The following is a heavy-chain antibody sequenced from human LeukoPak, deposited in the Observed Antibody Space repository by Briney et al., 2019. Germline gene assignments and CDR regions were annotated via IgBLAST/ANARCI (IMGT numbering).Heavy chain of an antibody. V-gene: IGHV4-59*02. J-gene: IGHJ4*02. Sequence: SETLSLTCTVSGGSVSSYYWSWIRQPPGKELGWIGCVFYSGSTNYNPSLKSRVTISVDTSKNQFSLKLSSVAAADTAVYYCARRMGGSWTFDYWGQGTLVTVSS. CDR1: GGSVSSYY. CDR3: ARRMGGSWTFDY. D-gene: IGHD6-13*01. CDR2: VFYSGST.